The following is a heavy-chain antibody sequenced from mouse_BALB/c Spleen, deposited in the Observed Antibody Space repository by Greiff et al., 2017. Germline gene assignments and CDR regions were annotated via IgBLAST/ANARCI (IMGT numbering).Heavy chain of an antibody. J-gene: IGHJ1*01. CDR2: ISSGSSTI. D-gene: IGHD4-1*01. Sequence: EVKLVESGGGSVQPGGSRKLSCAASGFTFSSFGMPWVRQAPEKGLEWVAYISSGSSTIYYADTVKGRVTISRDNPKNTLFLQMTSLRSEDTAMYYCATRGTGTYFDVWGAGTTVTVSA. CDR3: ATRGTGTYFDV. V-gene: IGHV5-17*02. CDR1: GFTFSSFG.